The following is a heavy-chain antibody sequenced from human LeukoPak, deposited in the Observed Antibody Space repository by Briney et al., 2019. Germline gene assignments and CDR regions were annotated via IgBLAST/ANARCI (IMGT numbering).Heavy chain of an antibody. CDR2: INPNSGGT. Sequence: ASVKVSCKASGYTFTDYYIHWVRQAPGQGLEWMGWINPNSGGTNYAQKFQDRVTMTRDTSISTAYMELSRLTSDDTAVYYCARVADSTGTTGTFTLYWFDPWGQGTLVTVSS. CDR3: ARVADSTGTTGTFTLYWFDP. V-gene: IGHV1-2*02. J-gene: IGHJ5*02. D-gene: IGHD1-1*01. CDR1: GYTFTDYY.